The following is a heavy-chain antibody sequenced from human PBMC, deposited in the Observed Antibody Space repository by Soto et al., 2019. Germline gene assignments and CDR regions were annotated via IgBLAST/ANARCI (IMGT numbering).Heavy chain of an antibody. CDR1: GGSISSYY. D-gene: IGHD3-10*01. CDR3: ARGGVTMVRGVYAFDI. J-gene: IGHJ3*02. Sequence: QVQLQESGPGLVKPSETLSLTCTVSGGSISSYYWSWIRQPAGKGLEWIRRIYTSGSTNYNPSLKSRVTMSVDTSKNQFSLKLSSVTAADTAVYYCARGGVTMVRGVYAFDIWGQGTMVTVSS. V-gene: IGHV4-4*07. CDR2: IYTSGST.